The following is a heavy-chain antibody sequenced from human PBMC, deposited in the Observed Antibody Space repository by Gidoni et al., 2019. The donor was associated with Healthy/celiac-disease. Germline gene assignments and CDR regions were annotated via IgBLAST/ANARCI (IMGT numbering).Heavy chain of an antibody. CDR3: ARDYYDSSGYYYYFDY. V-gene: IGHV1-18*04. J-gene: IGHJ4*02. D-gene: IGHD3-22*01. Sequence: QVQLVQSGAEVKKPGASEQVSCTASGYTFTSYGISLVRQAPGQGLEWMGWISDYNGNTNDAQKIQGRVTMTTDTSTSTAYMELRSLRSDDTAVYYCARDYYDSSGYYYYFDYWGQGTLVTVSS. CDR1: GYTFTSYG. CDR2: ISDYNGNT.